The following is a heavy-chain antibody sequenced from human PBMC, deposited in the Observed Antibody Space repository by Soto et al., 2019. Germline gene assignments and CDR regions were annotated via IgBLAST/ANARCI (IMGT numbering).Heavy chain of an antibody. CDR3: AHSRSSGPTLPPAPRGDFDY. CDR2: IYWDDDK. D-gene: IGHD6-19*01. J-gene: IGHJ4*02. CDR1: GFSLSTSGVG. V-gene: IGHV2-5*02. Sequence: QITLKESGPTLVKPTQTLTLTCTFSGFSLSTSGVGVGWIRQPPGKALEWLALIYWDDDKRYSPSLKSRLTITKATSKNQVVLTMTNMDPVDTATYYCAHSRSSGPTLPPAPRGDFDYWGQGTLVTVSS.